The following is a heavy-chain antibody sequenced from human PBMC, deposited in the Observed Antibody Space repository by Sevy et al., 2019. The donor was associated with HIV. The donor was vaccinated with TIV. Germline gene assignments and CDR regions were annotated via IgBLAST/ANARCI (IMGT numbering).Heavy chain of an antibody. V-gene: IGHV3-21*01. Sequence: GGSLRLSCAASGFTISTYSMNWVRQAPGKGLEWVSSISSSSTYIYYADSVKGRLTISRDNAKNSLYLQMNSLRAEDSAVYYCARDLCTGGVCPRWGYYYYGMDVWGQGTTVTVSS. CDR2: ISSSSTYI. J-gene: IGHJ6*02. CDR3: ARDLCTGGVCPRWGYYYYGMDV. CDR1: GFTISTYS. D-gene: IGHD2-8*02.